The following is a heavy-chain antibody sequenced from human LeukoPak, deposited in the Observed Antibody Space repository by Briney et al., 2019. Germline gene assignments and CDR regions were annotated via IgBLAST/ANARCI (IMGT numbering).Heavy chain of an antibody. CDR1: GFTFSSYA. Sequence: GGSLRLSCATSGFTFSSYAMSWVRQAPGKGLEWVSAISGSGGSTYYADSVKGRFTISRDNSKNTLYPQVNSLRAEDTAVYYCANPIMIQVDIWGQGTMVTVSS. J-gene: IGHJ3*02. CDR2: ISGSGGST. V-gene: IGHV3-23*01. D-gene: IGHD3-16*01. CDR3: ANPIMIQVDI.